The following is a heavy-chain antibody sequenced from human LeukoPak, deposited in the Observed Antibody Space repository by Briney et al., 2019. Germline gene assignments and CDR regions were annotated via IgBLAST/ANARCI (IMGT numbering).Heavy chain of an antibody. V-gene: IGHV4-34*01. D-gene: IGHD3-10*01. Sequence: SETLSLTCTVSGGSISNSYWSWIRQPPGKGLEWIGEINHSGSTNHNPSLKSRVTISVDTSKNQLSLKLSSVTAADTAVYYCARGWYYYDIWGQGTMVTVSS. CDR2: INHSGST. J-gene: IGHJ3*02. CDR1: GGSISNSY. CDR3: ARGWYYYDI.